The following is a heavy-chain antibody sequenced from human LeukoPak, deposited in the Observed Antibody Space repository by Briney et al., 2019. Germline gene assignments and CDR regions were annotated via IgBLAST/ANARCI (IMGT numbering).Heavy chain of an antibody. CDR1: GYTFTDYY. Sequence: ASVKVSCKASGYTFTDYYMHWVRQAPEQGLEWMGWINPNSGGTNYAQKFQGRVTMTRDTSITTVYMELSRLRSDETAVFYCASFEVGAWGQGTLVTVSS. V-gene: IGHV1-2*02. CDR3: ASFEVGA. J-gene: IGHJ5*02. CDR2: INPNSGGT. D-gene: IGHD3-10*01.